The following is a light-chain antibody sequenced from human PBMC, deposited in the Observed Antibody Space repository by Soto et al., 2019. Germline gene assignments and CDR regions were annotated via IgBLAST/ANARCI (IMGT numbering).Light chain of an antibody. CDR1: QSVSSL. CDR3: QHSSYWPLT. CDR2: DAS. J-gene: IGKJ4*01. V-gene: IGKV3-11*01. Sequence: EIVLTQSPATLSLSPGERATLSCRASQSVSSLLAWYQQKPGQAPRLLIYDASSRATGIPTRFSGSGSGTDFTLTISSLEPDDFAVYYWQHSSYWPLTFGGGTKVEIK.